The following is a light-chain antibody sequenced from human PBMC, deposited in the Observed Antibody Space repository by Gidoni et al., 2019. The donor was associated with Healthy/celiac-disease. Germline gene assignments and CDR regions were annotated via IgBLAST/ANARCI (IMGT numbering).Light chain of an antibody. CDR1: SSDVGGYNY. CDR3: SSYTSSSTLVV. V-gene: IGLV2-14*01. J-gene: IGLJ2*01. Sequence: QSALTQPASVSGSPGQSITISCTGTSSDVGGYNYVPWHQQHPGKAPKLMIYDVRNRPSGVSNRFSGSKSGNTASLTISGLQAEDEADYYCSSYTSSSTLVVFGGGTKLTVL. CDR2: DVR.